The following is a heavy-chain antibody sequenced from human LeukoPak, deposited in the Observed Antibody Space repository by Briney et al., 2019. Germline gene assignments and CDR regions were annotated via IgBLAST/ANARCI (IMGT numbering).Heavy chain of an antibody. J-gene: IGHJ6*02. CDR1: GFTFSSYS. CDR3: ARDRSIAVAGLVYYYGMDF. Sequence: GGSLRLSCAASGFTFSSYSMNWVRQAPGKGLEWVSIISSRSTYIHYADSVKGRFTISRDNAKNSLYLQMNGLRAEDAAVYYCARDRSIAVAGLVYYYGMDFWGQGTTVTVSS. V-gene: IGHV3-21*01. CDR2: ISSRSTYI. D-gene: IGHD6-19*01.